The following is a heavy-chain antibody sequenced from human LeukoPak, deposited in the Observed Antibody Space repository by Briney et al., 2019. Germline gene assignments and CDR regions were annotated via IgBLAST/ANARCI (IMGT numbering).Heavy chain of an antibody. Sequence: GGSLRLSCAASGFTFSAYSMSWVRQAPGKGLEWVANIKQDGSEKYYVGSVKGRFTISRDNAKNSLYLQMNSLRAEDTAVCYCARDPGPRVPPGSYSDYWGQGTLVTVSS. V-gene: IGHV3-7*01. CDR2: IKQDGSEK. J-gene: IGHJ4*02. CDR1: GFTFSAYS. CDR3: ARDPGPRVPPGSYSDY. D-gene: IGHD1-26*01.